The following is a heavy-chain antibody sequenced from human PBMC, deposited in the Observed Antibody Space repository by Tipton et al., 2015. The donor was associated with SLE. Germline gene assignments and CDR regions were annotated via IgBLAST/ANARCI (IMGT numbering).Heavy chain of an antibody. CDR3: ATTRGSGSLNAFDI. CDR1: RYNFTNYW. J-gene: IGHJ3*02. CDR2: IFPDDSDT. V-gene: IGHV5-51*03. Sequence: QLVQSGAEVKKPGESLKISCKASRYNFTNYWIGWVRQVPGKGLEWMGIIFPDDSDTRYSPSFQGQDTISAAKSISTAYLQWISVKASDIAMYYCATTRGSGSLNAFDIWGHGTMVAVSS. D-gene: IGHD3-10*01.